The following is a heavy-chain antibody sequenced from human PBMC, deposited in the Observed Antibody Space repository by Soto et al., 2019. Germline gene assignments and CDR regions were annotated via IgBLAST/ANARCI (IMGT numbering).Heavy chain of an antibody. D-gene: IGHD2-2*01. Sequence: GGSLRLSCAASGFTFSNAWMSWVRQAPGKGLEWVGRIKSKTDGGTTDYAAPVKGRFTISRDDSKNTLYLQMNSLKTEDTAVYYCTTPVVPAATGAFYIWGQGTMVTVSS. CDR3: TTPVVPAATGAFYI. CDR1: GFTFSNAW. V-gene: IGHV3-15*01. CDR2: IKSKTDGGTT. J-gene: IGHJ3*02.